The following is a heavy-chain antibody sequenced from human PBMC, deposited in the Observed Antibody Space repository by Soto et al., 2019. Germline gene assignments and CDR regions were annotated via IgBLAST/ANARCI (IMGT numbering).Heavy chain of an antibody. CDR2: IYYSGST. D-gene: IGHD1-1*01. V-gene: IGHV4-59*12. CDR3: AREVRPAHSNCFDP. CDR1: WGTIRGFC. J-gene: IGHJ5*02. Sequence: LTWTVAWGTIRGFCWRRISQTPRKGLEWIGYIYYSGSTNYNSSLKSRVTISVDTSKNQFSLKLSSVTAADTAVYYWAREVRPAHSNCFDPCGQGTLISASP.